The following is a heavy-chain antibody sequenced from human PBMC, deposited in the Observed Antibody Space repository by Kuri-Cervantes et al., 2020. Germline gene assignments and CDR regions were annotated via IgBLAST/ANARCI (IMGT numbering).Heavy chain of an antibody. CDR1: QFTLSSSG. V-gene: IGHV3-30*02. J-gene: IGHJ4*02. CDR3: ASSGYRFIDY. D-gene: IGHD3-22*01. Sequence: GESLKISCGASQFTLSSSGMHWVRQAPGKGLEWVAYIASDGNRKYYSDSVKGRFIVSRDNSKNTLYLQMNSLRAEDTAVYYCASSGYRFIDYWGQGTLVTVSS. CDR2: IASDGNRK.